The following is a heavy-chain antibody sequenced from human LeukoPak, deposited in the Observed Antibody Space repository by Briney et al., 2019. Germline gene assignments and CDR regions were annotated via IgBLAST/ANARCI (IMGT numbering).Heavy chain of an antibody. CDR1: GYIFTGYY. CDR3: ARDWGEDSSGYFGYFYY. V-gene: IGHV1-2*02. D-gene: IGHD3-22*01. J-gene: IGHJ4*02. CDR2: INPNSGDT. Sequence: GASVKVSCKASGYIFTGYYMHWVRQAPGQGLEWMGWINPNSGDTNYAQKLQGRVTMTTDTSTSTAYMELRSLRSDDTAVYYCARDWGEDSSGYFGYFYYWGQGTLVTVSS.